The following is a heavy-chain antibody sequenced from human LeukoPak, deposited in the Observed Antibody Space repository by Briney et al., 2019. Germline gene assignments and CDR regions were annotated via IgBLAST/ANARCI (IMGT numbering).Heavy chain of an antibody. CDR3: ARAPNYYDTSGCDY. D-gene: IGHD3-22*01. CDR1: GFPLITYS. Sequence: GGALRLSCAAPGFPLITYSMTWVRQTPGKGPEWVSYISSSSSTILYADSVKGRFTISRDNVQNSLFLQMNSLRAEDTAVYYCARAPNYYDTSGCDYWGQGTLVTVSS. V-gene: IGHV3-48*01. CDR2: ISSSSSTI. J-gene: IGHJ4*02.